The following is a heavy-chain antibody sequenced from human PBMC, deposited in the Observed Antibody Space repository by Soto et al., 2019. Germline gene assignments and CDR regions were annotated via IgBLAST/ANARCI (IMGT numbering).Heavy chain of an antibody. CDR3: ARRQPSYYYYGMDV. CDR1: VGSIISGVYY. V-gene: IGHV4-31*02. J-gene: IGHJ6*02. CDR2: IYYSGST. Sequence: PIYLRCTFSVGSIISGVYYGSWNSQHPGKGLEWIGYIYYSGSTYYNPSLKSRVTISVDTSKNQFSLKLSSVTAADTAVYYCARRQPSYYYYGMDVWGQGTTVNVS.